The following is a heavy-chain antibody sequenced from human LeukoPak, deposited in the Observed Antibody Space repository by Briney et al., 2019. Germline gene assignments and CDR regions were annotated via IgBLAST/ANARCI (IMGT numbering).Heavy chain of an antibody. CDR1: GYSFTSYW. CDR2: IYPGDSDT. CDR3: ARLGSVYCSGGSCYKFDP. D-gene: IGHD2-15*01. J-gene: IGHJ5*02. Sequence: GESLKISCNGSGYSFTSYWIGWVRQMPGKGLEWMGIIYPGDSDTRYSPSFQGQVTISADKSISTAYLQWSSLKASDTAMYYCARLGSVYCSGGSCYKFDPWGQGTLVTVSS. V-gene: IGHV5-51*01.